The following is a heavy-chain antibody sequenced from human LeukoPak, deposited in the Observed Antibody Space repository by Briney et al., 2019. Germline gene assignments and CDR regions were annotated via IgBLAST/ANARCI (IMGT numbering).Heavy chain of an antibody. CDR3: ARVKDYYDSSGLQNRYYFDY. J-gene: IGHJ4*02. CDR2: IIPIFGTA. D-gene: IGHD3-22*01. V-gene: IGHV1-69*05. Sequence: SVKVSCKASGYTFTNYGISWVRQAPGQGLEWMGRIIPIFGTANYAQKFQGRVTITTDESTSTAYMELSSLRSEDTAVYYCARVKDYYDSSGLQNRYYFDYWGQGTLVTVSS. CDR1: GYTFTNYG.